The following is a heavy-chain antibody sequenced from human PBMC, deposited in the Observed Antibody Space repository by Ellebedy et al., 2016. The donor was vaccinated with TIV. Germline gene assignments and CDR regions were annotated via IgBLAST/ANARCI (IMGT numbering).Heavy chain of an antibody. V-gene: IGHV4-34*01. J-gene: IGHJ3*02. Sequence: MPSETLSLTCAVYGGSFSDNYWSWIRKPPGKGLEWSGEINHSESTNYNPSLNSQVTISVNTSKNQFSLKLRSVTAADTAVYYCARGSHYMIAVVITSDAFDIWGQGTMVTVSS. D-gene: IGHD3-22*01. CDR2: INHSEST. CDR1: GGSFSDNY. CDR3: ARGSHYMIAVVITSDAFDI.